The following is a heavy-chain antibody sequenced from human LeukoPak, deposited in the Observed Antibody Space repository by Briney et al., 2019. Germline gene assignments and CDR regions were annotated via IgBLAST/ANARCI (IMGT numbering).Heavy chain of an antibody. CDR1: GFAFDEHG. V-gene: IGHV3-20*04. J-gene: IGHJ4*02. CDR3: ARAPITSPFYFDY. Sequence: GGSLRLSCTASGFAFDEHGMSWVRQVPGKGLEWVSGINWSGGSTGYADPLRGRFTISRDNAKNSLYLQMDSLRAEDTALYYCARAPITSPFYFDYWGQGTLVTVSP. CDR2: INWSGGST. D-gene: IGHD2-2*01.